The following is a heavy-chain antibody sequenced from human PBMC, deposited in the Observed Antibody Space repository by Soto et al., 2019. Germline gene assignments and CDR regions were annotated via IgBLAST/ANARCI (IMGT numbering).Heavy chain of an antibody. CDR2: IYPVNSDT. CDR3: ARQDPSGMYYFDY. D-gene: IGHD3-10*01. J-gene: IGHJ4*01. CDR1: GYSLTIYW. Sequence: PGESLKISCKGSGYSLTIYWIGWVRQMPGKGLEWMGIIYPVNSDTRYSPSFQGQVTISADKSIGTAYLQWSSLKASDTAMYYCARQDPSGMYYFDYWGHGTLVTVS. V-gene: IGHV5-51*01.